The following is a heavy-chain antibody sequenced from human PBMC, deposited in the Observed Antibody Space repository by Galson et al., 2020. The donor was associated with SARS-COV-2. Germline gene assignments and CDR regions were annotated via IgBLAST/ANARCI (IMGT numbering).Heavy chain of an antibody. D-gene: IGHD3-22*01. V-gene: IGHV1-69*01. CDR1: GGTFSSYA. J-gene: IGHJ5*02. CDR3: ARTEVVVISGWFDP. Sequence: KISCKASGGTFSSYAISWVRQAPGQGLEWMGGIIPIFGTANYAQKFQGRVTITADESTSTAYMELSSLRSEDTAVYYCARTEVVVISGWFDPWGQGTLVTVSS. CDR2: IIPIFGTA.